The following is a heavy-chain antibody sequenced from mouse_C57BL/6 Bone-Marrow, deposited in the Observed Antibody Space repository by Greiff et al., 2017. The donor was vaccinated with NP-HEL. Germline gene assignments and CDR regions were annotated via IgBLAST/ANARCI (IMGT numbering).Heavy chain of an antibody. V-gene: IGHV1-69*01. CDR2: IDPSDSYT. Sequence: QVQLQQPGAELVMPGASVKLSCKASGYTFTSYWMHWVKQRPGQGLEWIGEIDPSDSYTNYNQKFKGKSTLTVDKSSSTAYMQLSSLTSEDSAVYYCARSRYYYFDYWGRGTTLTVSS. CDR1: GYTFTSYW. D-gene: IGHD1-1*01. J-gene: IGHJ2*01. CDR3: ARSRYYYFDY.